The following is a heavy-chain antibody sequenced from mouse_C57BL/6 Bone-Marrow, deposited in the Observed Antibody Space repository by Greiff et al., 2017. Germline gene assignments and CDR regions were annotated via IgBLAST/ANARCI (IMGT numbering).Heavy chain of an antibody. CDR3: ARVYDYEGAMDY. J-gene: IGHJ4*01. D-gene: IGHD2-4*01. CDR2: IHPNSGST. CDR1: GYTFTSYW. Sequence: VQLQQPGAELVKPGASVKLSCKASGYTFTSYWMHWVKQRPGQGLEWIGMIHPNSGSTNYNEKFKSKATLTVDKSSSTAYMQLSSLTSEDSAVYYCARVYDYEGAMDYWGQGTSVTVSS. V-gene: IGHV1-64*01.